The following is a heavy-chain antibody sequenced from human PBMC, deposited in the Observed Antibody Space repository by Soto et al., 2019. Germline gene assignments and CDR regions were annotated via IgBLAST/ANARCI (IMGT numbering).Heavy chain of an antibody. V-gene: IGHV3-74*01. CDR3: ASGGDPDY. CDR1: GFTFDYYW. D-gene: IGHD2-21*02. CDR2: LQTDGSHL. J-gene: IGHJ4*02. Sequence: EVQLVESGGGLVQPGGSLRLSCVASGFTFDYYWMHWVRQAPGEGLMWVSRLQTDGSHLDSADSVKGRFTIPRDNAKNTLYLQMNHLRAEDTAVYYCASGGDPDYWGQGTLVTVSS.